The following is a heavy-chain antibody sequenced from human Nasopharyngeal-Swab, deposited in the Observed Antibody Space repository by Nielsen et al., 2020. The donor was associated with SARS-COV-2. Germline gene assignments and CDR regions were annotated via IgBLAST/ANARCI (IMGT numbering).Heavy chain of an antibody. D-gene: IGHD3-22*01. CDR3: ARGPYYDSSGYSDY. J-gene: IGHJ4*02. CDR1: GYTFTGYY. CDR2: INPNSGGT. V-gene: IGHV1-2*02. Sequence: ASVKVSCKASGYTFTGYYMNWVRQAPGQGLEWMGWINPNSGGTNYAQKFQGRVTMTRDTSISTAYMELSRLRSDDTAVYYCARGPYYDSSGYSDYWGQGTLVTVSS.